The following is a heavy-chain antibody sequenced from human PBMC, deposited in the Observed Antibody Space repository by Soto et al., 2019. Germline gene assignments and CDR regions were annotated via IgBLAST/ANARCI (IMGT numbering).Heavy chain of an antibody. V-gene: IGHV3-30*18. D-gene: IGHD3-3*01. CDR2: ISYDGSNK. CDR1: GFTFSSYG. Sequence: GGSLRLSCAASGFTFSSYGMHWVRQAPGKGLEWVAVISYDGSNKYYADSVKGRFTISRDNSKNTLYLQMNSLRAEDTAVYYCAKDFRGDNYDFWSGYLSYYFDYWGQGTLVTVSS. CDR3: AKDFRGDNYDFWSGYLSYYFDY. J-gene: IGHJ4*02.